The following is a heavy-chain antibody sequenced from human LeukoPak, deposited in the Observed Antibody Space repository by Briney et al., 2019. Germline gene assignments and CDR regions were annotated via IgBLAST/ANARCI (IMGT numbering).Heavy chain of an antibody. D-gene: IGHD3-22*01. J-gene: IGHJ4*02. CDR2: IYSSGST. Sequence: PSETLSLTCTVSGGSISSYYWSWIRQPPGKGLEWTGYIYSSGSTNYNPSLKSRVAISLDTSKKQFSLKLNSVTAADTAVYYCARINYFDSSGYFYSDYWGQGTLVTVSS. V-gene: IGHV4-59*01. CDR3: ARINYFDSSGYFYSDY. CDR1: GGSISSYY.